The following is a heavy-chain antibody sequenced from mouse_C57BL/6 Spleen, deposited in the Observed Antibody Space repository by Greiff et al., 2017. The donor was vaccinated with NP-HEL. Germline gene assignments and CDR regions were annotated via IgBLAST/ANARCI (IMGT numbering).Heavy chain of an antibody. D-gene: IGHD2-3*01. CDR3: ARAWDGYYPAY. J-gene: IGHJ3*01. Sequence: QVQLQQSGAELVKPGASVKLSCKASGYTFTSYWMQWVKQRPGQGLEWIGEIDPSDSYTNYNQKFKGKATLTVDTSSSTAYMQLSSLTSEDSAVYYCARAWDGYYPAYWGQGTLVTVSA. CDR2: IDPSDSYT. CDR1: GYTFTSYW. V-gene: IGHV1-50*01.